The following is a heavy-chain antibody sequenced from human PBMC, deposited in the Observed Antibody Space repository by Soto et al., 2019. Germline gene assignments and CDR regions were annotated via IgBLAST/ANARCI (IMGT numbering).Heavy chain of an antibody. CDR3: ARRTAHTNGFDY. CDR2: IIPIFGTA. J-gene: IGHJ4*02. D-gene: IGHD1-1*01. CDR1: SCS. V-gene: IGHV1-69*01. Sequence: SCSMWWVRQEPGQGLEWMGGIIPIFGTANYAQKFQGRVTITADESTSTAYMELSSLRSEDTAVYYCARRTAHTNGFDYRGQRILVTGSS.